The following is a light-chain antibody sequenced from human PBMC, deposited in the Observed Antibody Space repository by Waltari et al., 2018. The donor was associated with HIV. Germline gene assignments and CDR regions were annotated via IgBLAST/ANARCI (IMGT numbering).Light chain of an antibody. CDR1: NSDPGNYTF. V-gene: IGLV2-23*01. Sequence: SALTQPASVSGSPGQSITISCTGTNSDPGNYTFVSWYQLYPGKAPKLIIYEDNKRPSGISNRFSASKSADTASLTISGLQAEDEADYYCCAYAGGLEFGGGTKLTVL. CDR3: CAYAGGLE. J-gene: IGLJ2*01. CDR2: EDN.